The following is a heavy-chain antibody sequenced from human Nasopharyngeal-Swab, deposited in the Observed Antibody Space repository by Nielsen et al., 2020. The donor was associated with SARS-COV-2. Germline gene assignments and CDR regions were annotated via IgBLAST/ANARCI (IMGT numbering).Heavy chain of an antibody. D-gene: IGHD6-13*01. V-gene: IGHV3-48*03. CDR1: GFTFSSYE. Sequence: GGSLRLSCAASGFTFSSYEMNWVRQAPGKGLEWVSYISSSGSTIYYVDSVKVRFTISRYNAKNSLYLQMNSMSAENTAVYYCARDRYSSSWYGPIDYWGQGTLVTVSS. J-gene: IGHJ4*02. CDR2: ISSSGSTI. CDR3: ARDRYSSSWYGPIDY.